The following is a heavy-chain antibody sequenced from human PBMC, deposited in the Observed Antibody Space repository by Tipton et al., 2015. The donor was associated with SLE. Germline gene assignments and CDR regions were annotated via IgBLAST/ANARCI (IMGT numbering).Heavy chain of an antibody. V-gene: IGHV3-23*01. D-gene: IGHD3-3*01. J-gene: IGHJ3*02. CDR2: IIGSGGST. CDR3: AKDTRFLEWGGALDI. Sequence: SLRLSCAASGFTFNNYPMSWVRQAPGKGLEWVSGIIGSGGSTYHADSVKGRFTISRDNSKNTLYLEMNSLRAEDTAIYYCAKDTRFLEWGGALDIWGQGTTVTVSS. CDR1: GFTFNNYP.